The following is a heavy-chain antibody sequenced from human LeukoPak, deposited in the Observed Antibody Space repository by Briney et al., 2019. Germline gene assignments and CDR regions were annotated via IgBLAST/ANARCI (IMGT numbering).Heavy chain of an antibody. CDR2: ISSSSSYI. CDR1: GFTFSSYT. J-gene: IGHJ6*02. CDR3: ARVHCSGGSCHPYCCDLDV. Sequence: PGGSLRLSCAASGFTFSSYTMKWVRQAPGKGLEWVSSISSSSSYIYYADSVKGRFTISRDNAKNSLYLQMNSLRAEDTAVYYCARVHCSGGSCHPYCCDLDVWGQGTTVTVSS. D-gene: IGHD2-15*01. V-gene: IGHV3-21*01.